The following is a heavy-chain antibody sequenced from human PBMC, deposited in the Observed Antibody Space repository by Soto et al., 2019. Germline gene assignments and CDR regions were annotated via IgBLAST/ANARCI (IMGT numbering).Heavy chain of an antibody. D-gene: IGHD3-3*01. CDR2: IYTSGST. V-gene: IGHV4-4*07. CDR3: ARDQSEDYDLWSGYNWFDP. J-gene: IGHJ5*02. Sequence: SETLSLTCTVSGGSISSYYWSWIRQPAGKGLEWIGRIYTSGSTNYNPSLKSRVTMSVDTSKNQFSLKLSSVTAADTAVYYCARDQSEDYDLWSGYNWFDPWGQGTLVTVSS. CDR1: GGSISSYY.